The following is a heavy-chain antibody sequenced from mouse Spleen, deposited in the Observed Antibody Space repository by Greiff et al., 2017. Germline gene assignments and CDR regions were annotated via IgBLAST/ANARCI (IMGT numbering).Heavy chain of an antibody. J-gene: IGHJ1*01. CDR1: GYTFTEYT. CDR3: ARHETFYYGSSPRYFDV. CDR2: FYPGSGSI. V-gene: IGHV1-62-2*01. D-gene: IGHD1-1*01. Sequence: QVQLQQSGAELVKPGASVKLSCKASGYTFTEYTIHWVKQRSGQGLEWIGWFYPGSGSIKYNEKFKDKATLTADKSSSTVYMELSRLTSEDSAVYFCARHETFYYGSSPRYFDVWGAGTTVTVSS.